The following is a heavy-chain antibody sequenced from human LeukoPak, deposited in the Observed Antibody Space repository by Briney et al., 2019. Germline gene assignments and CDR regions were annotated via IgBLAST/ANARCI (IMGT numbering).Heavy chain of an antibody. CDR3: AKDNSGWYPYYFDY. CDR2: LSCDGSNK. CDR1: GFTFSNLG. J-gene: IGHJ4*02. V-gene: IGHV3-30*18. D-gene: IGHD6-19*01. Sequence: GGSLRLSCAASGFTFSNLGMHWVRQAPGKGLEWVAVLSCDGSNKYYAESVKGRFTISRDNSKNTLYLQMNSLRAEDTAMYYCAKDNSGWYPYYFDYWGQGTLVTVSS.